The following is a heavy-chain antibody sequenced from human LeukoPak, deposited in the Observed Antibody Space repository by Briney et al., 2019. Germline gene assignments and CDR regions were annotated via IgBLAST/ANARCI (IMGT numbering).Heavy chain of an antibody. CDR2: INVGGSTI. Sequence: GGSLRLSCAAPGFAFRSYEMNWVRQAPGRGLEWVSYINVGGSTIYYADSVKGRFTISRDDAKNSLYLQMNSLRAEDTAVYYCARDQYLAYCGGDCYSGQFDYWGQGILVTVSS. CDR3: ARDQYLAYCGGDCYSGQFDY. J-gene: IGHJ4*02. CDR1: GFAFRSYE. V-gene: IGHV3-48*03. D-gene: IGHD2-21*02.